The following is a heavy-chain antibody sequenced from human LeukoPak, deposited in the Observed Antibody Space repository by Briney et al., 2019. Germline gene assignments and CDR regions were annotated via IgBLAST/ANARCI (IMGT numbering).Heavy chain of an antibody. V-gene: IGHV4-39*01. J-gene: IGHJ4*02. D-gene: IGHD3-3*01. Sequence: SETLSLTCNVSGGSIIISSHYWGWVRQSPGKGLVWIGSVSYGGTSYYNPSLKSRVTMSVDTSKNTFSLKVTSVTAADTAVYFCARHSGMVDRHFAHWGQGTLVPVSS. CDR3: ARHSGMVDRHFAH. CDR2: VSYGGTS. CDR1: GGSIIISSHY.